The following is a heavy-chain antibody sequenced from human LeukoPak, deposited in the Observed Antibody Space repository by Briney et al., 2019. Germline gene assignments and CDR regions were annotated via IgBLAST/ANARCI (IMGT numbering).Heavy chain of an antibody. CDR1: GGFITNYY. Sequence: SETLSLTCTVSGGFITNYYWDWIRQPPGRGLEWVGYIHSTGATSYNPSLKSRVTMSIDTSKKQFSLKVTSVTAADSAVYYCAGHGYDDDDLSLTWGQGTLVTVSS. D-gene: IGHD3-16*01. V-gene: IGHV4-59*08. CDR3: AGHGYDDDDLSLT. CDR2: IHSTGAT. J-gene: IGHJ5*02.